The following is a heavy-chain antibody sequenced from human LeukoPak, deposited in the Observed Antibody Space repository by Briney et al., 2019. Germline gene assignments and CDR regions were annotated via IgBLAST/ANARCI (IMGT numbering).Heavy chain of an antibody. J-gene: IGHJ3*02. CDR1: GYTFTGYH. Sequence: ASVKVSCKASGYTFTGYHMHWVRQAPGQGLEWMGWINPNSGGTNYAQKFQGRVTMTRDTSISTAYMELSRLRSDDTAVYYCARDLMVRGVPPDAFDIWGQGTMVTVSS. CDR2: INPNSGGT. CDR3: ARDLMVRGVPPDAFDI. D-gene: IGHD3-10*01. V-gene: IGHV1-2*02.